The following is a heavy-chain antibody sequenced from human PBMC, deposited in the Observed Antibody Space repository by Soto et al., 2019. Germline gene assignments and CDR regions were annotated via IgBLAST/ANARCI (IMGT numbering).Heavy chain of an antibody. CDR2: ISGSGGST. CDR3: AKYYYDSSGYHPDVFDL. J-gene: IGHJ3*01. D-gene: IGHD3-22*01. Sequence: GGSLRLSCAASGFTFSSYAMSWVRQAPGKGLEWVSAISGSGGSTYYADSVKGRFTISRDNSKNTLYLQMNSLRAEDTAVYYYAKYYYDSSGYHPDVFDLWGQRSMVT. V-gene: IGHV3-23*01. CDR1: GFTFSSYA.